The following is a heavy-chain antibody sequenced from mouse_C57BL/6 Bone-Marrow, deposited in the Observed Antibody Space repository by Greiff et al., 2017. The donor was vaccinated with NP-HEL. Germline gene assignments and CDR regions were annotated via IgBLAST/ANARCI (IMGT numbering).Heavy chain of an antibody. J-gene: IGHJ4*01. CDR3: TRPYYGSTLRDAMDY. CDR1: GYTFTSYW. D-gene: IGHD1-1*01. V-gene: IGHV1-5*01. CDR2: IYPGNSDT. Sequence: EVQLQESGTVLARPGASVKMSCKTSGYTFTSYWMHWVKQRPGQGLEWIGAIYPGNSDTSYNQKFKGKAKLTAVTSASTAYMELSSLTNEDSAVYYCTRPYYGSTLRDAMDYWGQGTSVTVSS.